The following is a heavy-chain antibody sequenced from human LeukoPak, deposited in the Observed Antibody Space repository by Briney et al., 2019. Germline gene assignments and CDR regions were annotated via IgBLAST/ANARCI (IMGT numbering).Heavy chain of an antibody. V-gene: IGHV3-23*01. CDR2: IDGGGVTT. CDR1: GFTFNNNV. Sequence: PGGSLRLSCAASGFTFNNNVMNWVRQAPGKGLEWVSVIDGGGVTTYYADSVKGRFAISRDNSKNTLYLQMNSLRAEDTAVYYCAKCTVVVVAARGDGMDVWGQGTTVTVSS. CDR3: AKCTVVVVAARGDGMDV. D-gene: IGHD2-15*01. J-gene: IGHJ6*02.